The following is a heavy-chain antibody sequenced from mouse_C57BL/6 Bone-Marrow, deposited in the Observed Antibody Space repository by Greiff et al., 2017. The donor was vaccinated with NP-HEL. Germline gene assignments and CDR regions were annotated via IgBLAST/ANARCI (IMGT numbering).Heavy chain of an antibody. J-gene: IGHJ2*01. V-gene: IGHV14-4*01. CDR1: GFNIKDDY. CDR3: TTKWWDGYSYYFDY. CDR2: IDPENGDT. Sequence: EVQLQESGAELVRPGASVKLSCTASGFNIKDDYMHWVKQRPEQGLEWIGWIDPENGDTEYASKFQGKATITADTSSNTAYLQLSSLTSEDTAVYYCTTKWWDGYSYYFDYWGQGTTLTVSS. D-gene: IGHD2-3*01.